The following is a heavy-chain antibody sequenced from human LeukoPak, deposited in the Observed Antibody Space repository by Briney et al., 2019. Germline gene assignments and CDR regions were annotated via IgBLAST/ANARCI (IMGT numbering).Heavy chain of an antibody. CDR2: ISYSGCT. CDR3: ARSIIGTRSKFDY. J-gene: IGHJ4*02. D-gene: IGHD1/OR15-1a*01. Sequence: PSETLSLTCTVSGGPISTYYWSWIRQPLGKGLEWIGYISYSGCTNHNPSLKSRVTISLDTSKNQFALKLSSVTAADTAVYYCARSIIGTRSKFDYWGQGTLVTVSS. CDR1: GGPISTYY. V-gene: IGHV4-59*08.